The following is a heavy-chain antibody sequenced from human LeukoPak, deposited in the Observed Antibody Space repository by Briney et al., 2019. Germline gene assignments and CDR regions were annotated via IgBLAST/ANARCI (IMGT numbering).Heavy chain of an antibody. J-gene: IGHJ4*02. CDR2: ISAYNGNT. CDR3: ARVRGQWLVLDYFDY. D-gene: IGHD6-19*01. CDR1: GYTFTSYG. Sequence: ASVKVSCKASGYTFTSYGISWVRQAPGQGLEWMGWISAYNGNTNYAQKLQGRVTMTTDTSTSTAYMELRSLRSEDTAVYYCARVRGQWLVLDYFDYWGQGTLVTVSS. V-gene: IGHV1-18*01.